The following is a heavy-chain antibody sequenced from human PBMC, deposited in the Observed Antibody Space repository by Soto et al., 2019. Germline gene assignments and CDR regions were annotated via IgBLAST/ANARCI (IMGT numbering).Heavy chain of an antibody. CDR3: ARSAYDFWSGLH. D-gene: IGHD3-3*01. CDR1: GFTFSSYW. Sequence: EVQLVESGGGLVQPGGSLRLSCAASGFTFSSYWMHWVRQAPGKGLVWVSRINSDGSSTSYADSVKGRFTISRDNAKNTQYLQMNSLRAEDTAVYYCARSAYDFWSGLHWGQGTLVTVSS. J-gene: IGHJ4*02. V-gene: IGHV3-74*01. CDR2: INSDGSST.